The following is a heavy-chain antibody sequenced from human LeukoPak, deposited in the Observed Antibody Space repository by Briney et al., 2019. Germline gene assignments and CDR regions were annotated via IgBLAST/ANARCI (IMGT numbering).Heavy chain of an antibody. CDR3: ARDLYGDPKGLDY. J-gene: IGHJ4*02. Sequence: GGSLRLSCAASGFTFSSHSMFWVRQAPGKGLEYVSGVSVSGGTTYHANSARGRFTISRDNSKNTLYLQMGSLGAEDMAVYYCARDLYGDPKGLDYWGQGTLVTVSS. V-gene: IGHV3-64*01. CDR1: GFTFSSHS. CDR2: VSVSGGTT. D-gene: IGHD4-17*01.